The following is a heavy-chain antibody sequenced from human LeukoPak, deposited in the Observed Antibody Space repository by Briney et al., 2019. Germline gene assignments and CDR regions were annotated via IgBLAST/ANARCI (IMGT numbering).Heavy chain of an antibody. CDR3: ARDAHSTPFGY. J-gene: IGHJ4*02. CDR1: GDSISSYY. D-gene: IGHD3-10*01. CDR2: FYYSGST. Sequence: PSETLSLTCTVSGDSISSYYWSWIRQTPGKGLEWIGHFYYSGSTNYNPSLKSRVTISVDTSKNQFSLKLSSVTAADTAVYYCARDAHSTPFGYWGQGTLVTVSS. V-gene: IGHV4-59*12.